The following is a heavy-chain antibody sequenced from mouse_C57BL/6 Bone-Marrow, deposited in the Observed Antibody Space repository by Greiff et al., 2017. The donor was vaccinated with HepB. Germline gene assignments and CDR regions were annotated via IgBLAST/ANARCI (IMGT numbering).Heavy chain of an antibody. V-gene: IGHV14-4*01. CDR3: TIYHGGLALYYYAMDY. D-gene: IGHD1-1*02. Sequence: VQLQQSGAELVRPGASVKLSCTASGFNIKDDYMHWVKQRPEQGLEWIGWIDPENGDTEYASKFQGKATITADTSSNTAYLQLSSLTSEDTAVYYCTIYHGGLALYYYAMDYWGQGTSVTVSS. J-gene: IGHJ4*01. CDR2: IDPENGDT. CDR1: GFNIKDDY.